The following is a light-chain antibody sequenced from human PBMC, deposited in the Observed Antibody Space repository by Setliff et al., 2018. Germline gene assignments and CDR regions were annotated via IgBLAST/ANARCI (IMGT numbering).Light chain of an antibody. CDR1: SSDVGTSYNY. CDR3: CSYTSSDTYV. V-gene: IGLV2-14*03. Sequence: QSVLTQPASVSGSPGQSITISCTGTSSDVGTSYNYVSWYQQHPGKAPKLMIYDVNKRPSGVSNRFSGSKSGNTASLTISGLQPEDEADYYCCSYTSSDTYVFGSGTKVTVL. J-gene: IGLJ1*01. CDR2: DVN.